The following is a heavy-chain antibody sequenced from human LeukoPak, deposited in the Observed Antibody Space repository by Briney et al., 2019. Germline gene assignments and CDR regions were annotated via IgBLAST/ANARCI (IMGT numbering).Heavy chain of an antibody. Sequence: GGSLRLSCAASGFTFSSYGMHWVRQAPGKGLEWVAFIRYDGSNKYYADSVKGRFSISRDNSKNTLYLQMNSLRAEDTAVYYCAKPAISSRGWYYDYWGQGTLVTVSS. CDR1: GFTFSSYG. CDR2: IRYDGSNK. V-gene: IGHV3-30*02. D-gene: IGHD6-19*01. J-gene: IGHJ4*02. CDR3: AKPAISSRGWYYDY.